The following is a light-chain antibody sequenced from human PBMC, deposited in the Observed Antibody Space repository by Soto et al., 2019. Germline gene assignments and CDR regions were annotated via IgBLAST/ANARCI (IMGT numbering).Light chain of an antibody. CDR3: QQYNSLPLT. CDR2: DAS. V-gene: IGKV3-15*01. CDR1: QSVSTN. J-gene: IGKJ4*01. Sequence: ETVMTQSPATLSVSPGERATLSCRASQSVSTNLAWYQQKPGQTPRLLIYDASIRATSGPANFSGSGSGTEFTLTIGSLQSEDFAVYYCQQYNSLPLTFGGGTQVEIK.